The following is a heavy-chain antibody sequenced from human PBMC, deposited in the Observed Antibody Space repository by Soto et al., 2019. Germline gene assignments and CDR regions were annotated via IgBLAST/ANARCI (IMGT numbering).Heavy chain of an antibody. J-gene: IGHJ4*02. Sequence: EVQLVQSGGGLVQPGGSLRLSCAASGFTFSSYTMNWVRQAPGKGLEWVSYISTTSIGIYYADSVKGRFTISGDNAKNSRFLHMYSLRGEDTAVYYCERKGVAFDYWGQGALVTVSS. CDR3: ERKGVAFDY. D-gene: IGHD3-3*01. CDR1: GFTFSSYT. CDR2: ISTTSIGI. V-gene: IGHV3-48*01.